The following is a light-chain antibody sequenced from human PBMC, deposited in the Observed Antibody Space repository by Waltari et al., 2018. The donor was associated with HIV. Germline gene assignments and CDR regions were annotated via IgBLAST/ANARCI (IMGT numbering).Light chain of an antibody. J-gene: IGLJ2*01. V-gene: IGLV2-14*01. CDR3: SSSKV. CDR2: EVS. CDR1: SSDVGGYNY. Sequence: QSALTQPASVSGSPGQSITISCTGTSSDVGGYNYVSWYQQHPGKAPKLMIYEVSNRPSGVSNRFSGSKSGNTASLTISGLQAEDEADYYCSSSKVFGGGTKLTVL.